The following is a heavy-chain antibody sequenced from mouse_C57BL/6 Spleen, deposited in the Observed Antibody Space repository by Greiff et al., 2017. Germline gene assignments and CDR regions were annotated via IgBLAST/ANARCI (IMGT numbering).Heavy chain of an antibody. CDR3: ARDYYCSPLDV. J-gene: IGHJ1*03. D-gene: IGHD1-1*01. V-gene: IGHV3-6*01. CDR2: ISYDGSN. Sequence: EVQLQESGPGLVKPSQSLSLTCSVTGYSITSGYYWNWIRQFPGNKLEWMGYISYDGSNNYNPSLKNRISITRDTSKNQFFLKLNSVTTEDTATYYCARDYYCSPLDVWGTGTTVTVPS. CDR1: GYSITSGYY.